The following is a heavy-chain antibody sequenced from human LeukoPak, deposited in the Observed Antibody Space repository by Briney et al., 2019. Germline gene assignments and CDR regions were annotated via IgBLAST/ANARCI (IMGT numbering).Heavy chain of an antibody. CDR2: IGSSSSYI. J-gene: IGHJ4*02. CDR3: ARGEYSSSSPFDY. Sequence: GGSLRLSCAASGFTFSSYSMNWVRQAPGKGLEWVSSIGSSSSYINYADSVKGRFTISRDNAKNSLYLQMNSLRAEDTAVYYCARGEYSSSSPFDYWGQGTLVTVSS. V-gene: IGHV3-21*01. CDR1: GFTFSSYS. D-gene: IGHD6-6*01.